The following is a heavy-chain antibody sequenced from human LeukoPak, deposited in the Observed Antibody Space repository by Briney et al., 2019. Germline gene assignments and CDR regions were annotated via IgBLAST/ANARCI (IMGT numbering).Heavy chain of an antibody. CDR2: IYATGST. V-gene: IGHV4-61*02. CDR3: ARGVTTVTTSNWFDP. Sequence: SETLSLTCTVSGGSISSGSYYWSWIRQPAGKGLEWIGRIYATGSTNYNPSLKSRVTISVDTSENQFSLKLSSVTAADTAVYYCARGVTTVTTSNWFDPWGQGTLVTVSS. D-gene: IGHD4-17*01. CDR1: GGSISSGSYY. J-gene: IGHJ5*02.